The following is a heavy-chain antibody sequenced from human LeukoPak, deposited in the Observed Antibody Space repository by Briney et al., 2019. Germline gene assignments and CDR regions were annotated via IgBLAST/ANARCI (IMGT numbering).Heavy chain of an antibody. J-gene: IGHJ2*01. CDR3: ARDRSRGGFFDL. V-gene: IGHV4-4*07. CDR2: VYTTETT. Sequence: KPSETLCLTCNVSGASINTFYWTWIRQPAGKGLEWLGRVYTTETTNYNPSFRGRLTMSLDTSKNQVSLVLTSVTAADTAIYYCARDRSRGGFFDLWGRGTLVTVSS. D-gene: IGHD2-2*01. CDR1: GASINTFY.